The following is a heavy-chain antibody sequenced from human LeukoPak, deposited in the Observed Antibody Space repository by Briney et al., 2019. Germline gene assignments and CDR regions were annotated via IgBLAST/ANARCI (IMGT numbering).Heavy chain of an antibody. CDR3: ARGATVTTVGY. D-gene: IGHD4-17*01. CDR2: ISYDGSNK. J-gene: IGHJ4*02. CDR1: GFTFSSYA. Sequence: GGSLRLSCAASGFTFSSYAMHWVRQAPGKGLEWVAVISYDGSNKYYADSVKGRFTISRDNSKNTLYLQVNSLRAEDTAVHYCARGATVTTVGYWGQGTLVTVSS. V-gene: IGHV3-30*01.